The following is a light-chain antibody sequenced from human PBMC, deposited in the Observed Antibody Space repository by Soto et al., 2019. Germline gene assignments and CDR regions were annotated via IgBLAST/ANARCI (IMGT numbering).Light chain of an antibody. Sequence: DIVMTQSPDSLAVSLGERATINCKYSQSVLYSSNNKNYLAWYQQKPGQPHKLLIYWASTRESGVPDRFSGSGSGTDFPLTSGSLQAEDVAVYSCQQYWTFGQGTKVEIK. CDR3: QQYWT. CDR1: QSVLYSSNNKNY. CDR2: WAS. V-gene: IGKV4-1*01. J-gene: IGKJ1*01.